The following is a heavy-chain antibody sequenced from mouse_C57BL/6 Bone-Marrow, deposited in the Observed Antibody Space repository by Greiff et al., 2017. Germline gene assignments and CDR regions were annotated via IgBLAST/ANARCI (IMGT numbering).Heavy chain of an antibody. V-gene: IGHV1-63*01. D-gene: IGHD1-2*01. CDR1: GYTFTNYW. J-gene: IGHJ2*01. Sequence: QVPLKESGAELVRPGTSVKMSCTASGYTFTNYWIGWAKQRPGHGLEWVGDIYPGGGYTNYNEKFKGKATLTADKSSSTAYMQFSSLTSEDSAIYYCARSLLREGYFDYWGQGTTRT. CDR2: IYPGGGYT. CDR3: ARSLLREGYFDY.